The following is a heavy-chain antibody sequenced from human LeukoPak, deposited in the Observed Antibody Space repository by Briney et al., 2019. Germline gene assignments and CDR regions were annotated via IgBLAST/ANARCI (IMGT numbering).Heavy chain of an antibody. CDR2: ISYDGSNK. CDR3: ARDSKRADFMVRGVIGDY. D-gene: IGHD3-10*01. V-gene: IGHV3-30-3*01. CDR1: GFTFSSYA. Sequence: GGSLRLSCAASGFTFSSYAMHWVRQAPGKGLEWVAVISYDGSNKYYADSVKGRFTISRDNSKNTLYLQMNSLRAEDTAVYYCARDSKRADFMVRGVIGDYWGQGTLVTVSS. J-gene: IGHJ4*02.